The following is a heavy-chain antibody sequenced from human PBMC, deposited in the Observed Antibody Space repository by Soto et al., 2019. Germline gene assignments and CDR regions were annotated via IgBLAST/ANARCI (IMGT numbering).Heavy chain of an antibody. CDR1: GGSFKSGSYS. D-gene: IGHD3-3*01. J-gene: IGHJ4*02. Sequence: SETLSLTCTVSGGSFKSGSYSWSWIRQPPGKGLEWIGYVYHTGRTSYNPSLKSRVSISMDMSKNQFSLNLDSVTAADTAVYFCARDFAYFDSWGQGTLVTVSS. CDR2: VYHTGRT. V-gene: IGHV4-61*01. CDR3: ARDFAYFDS.